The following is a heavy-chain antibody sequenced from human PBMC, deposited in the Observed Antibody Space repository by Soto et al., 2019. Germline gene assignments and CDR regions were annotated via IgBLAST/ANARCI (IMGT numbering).Heavy chain of an antibody. CDR1: GGSISSGGFF. Sequence: PSETLSLTCTVSGGSISSGGFFWNWIRQHPGKGLEWIGYIYYTGGTDCNPSLKSRVTISRDTSKNHLSLILGSVTAADTAMYYCARSTGTYFDYWGQGTPVTVSS. CDR3: ARSTGTYFDY. CDR2: IYYTGGT. V-gene: IGHV4-31*03. J-gene: IGHJ4*02. D-gene: IGHD1-1*01.